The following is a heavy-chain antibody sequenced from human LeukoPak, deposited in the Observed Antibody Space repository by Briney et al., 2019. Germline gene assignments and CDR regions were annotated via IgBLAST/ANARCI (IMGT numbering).Heavy chain of an antibody. D-gene: IGHD3-16*01. J-gene: IGHJ4*02. CDR2: IYSGGTT. CDR3: AREIWGGDAYHVDS. CDR1: GLTFTTSA. Sequence: PGGSLRLSCAATGLTFTTSAMSGVRQAPGKGRKWVSVIYSGGTTYYADSVKGRFTISRDSSKNTLYLQMNSLRAEDTAVYYCAREIWGGDAYHVDSWGQGTLVTVSS. V-gene: IGHV3-53*01.